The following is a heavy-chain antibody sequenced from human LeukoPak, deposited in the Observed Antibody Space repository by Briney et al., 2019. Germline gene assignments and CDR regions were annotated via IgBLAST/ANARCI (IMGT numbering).Heavy chain of an antibody. D-gene: IGHD2-15*01. CDR2: ISAYNGNT. CDR1: GYTFTGYY. V-gene: IGHV1-18*04. CDR3: ARGVGGLGYCSGGSCYWAY. J-gene: IGHJ4*02. Sequence: ASVKVSCKASGYTFTGYYMHRVRQAPGQGLEWMGWISAYNGNTNYAQKLQGRVTMTTDTSTSTAYMELRSLRSDDTAVYYCARGVGGLGYCSGGSCYWAYWGQGTLVTVSS.